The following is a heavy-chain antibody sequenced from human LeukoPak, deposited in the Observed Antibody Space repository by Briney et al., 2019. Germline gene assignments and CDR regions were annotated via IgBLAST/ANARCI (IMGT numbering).Heavy chain of an antibody. D-gene: IGHD2-2*02. Sequence: GGSLRLSCAASGFTFSSYAMHWVRQAPGKGLEWVAVISYDGSNKYYADSVKGRFTISRDNSKNTLYLQMNSLRAEDTAVYYCAREGFVVVPAAIYYYGMDVWGQGTTVTVSS. J-gene: IGHJ6*02. V-gene: IGHV3-30-3*01. CDR1: GFTFSSYA. CDR3: AREGFVVVPAAIYYYGMDV. CDR2: ISYDGSNK.